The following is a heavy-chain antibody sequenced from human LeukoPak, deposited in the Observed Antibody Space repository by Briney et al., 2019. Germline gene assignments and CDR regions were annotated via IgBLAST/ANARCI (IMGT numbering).Heavy chain of an antibody. D-gene: IGHD3-9*01. Sequence: ETLSLTCTVSGGSISSYYWSWIRQPAGKGLEWIGRIYSSGSSNYNPSLKSRVTMSVDTSKNQFSLKLKSVTAADTAVYYCAREMYDILTGQPFDYWGQGTLVTVSS. CDR3: AREMYDILTGQPFDY. CDR1: GGSISSYY. V-gene: IGHV4-4*07. J-gene: IGHJ4*02. CDR2: IYSSGSS.